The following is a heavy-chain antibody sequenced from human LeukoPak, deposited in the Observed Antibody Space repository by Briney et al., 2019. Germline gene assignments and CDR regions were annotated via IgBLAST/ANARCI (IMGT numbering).Heavy chain of an antibody. V-gene: IGHV3-23*01. CDR3: AKDPSPYCTGSVCYTGDY. J-gene: IGHJ4*02. D-gene: IGHD2-8*02. CDR1: GFTFSSYA. Sequence: PGGSLRLSCAASGFTFSSYAMSWVRQAPGKGREWVSAISGSGGSTYYADSGKGRFTISRDNSKNTLYLQMNSLRAEDTAVYYCAKDPSPYCTGSVCYTGDYWGQGTLVTVSS. CDR2: ISGSGGST.